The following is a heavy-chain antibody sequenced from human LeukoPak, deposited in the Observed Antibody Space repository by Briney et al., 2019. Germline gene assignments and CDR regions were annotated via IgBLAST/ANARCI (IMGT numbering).Heavy chain of an antibody. Sequence: GGSLRLSCAASGFTFSSYWMSWVRQAPGKGRECVANIKQDGSEKYYVDSVKGRFTISRDNAKNSLYLQMNSLRAEDTAVYYCAREDGSGSCDYWGQGTLVTVSS. CDR2: IKQDGSEK. V-gene: IGHV3-7*04. CDR3: AREDGSGSCDY. J-gene: IGHJ4*02. D-gene: IGHD3-10*01. CDR1: GFTFSSYW.